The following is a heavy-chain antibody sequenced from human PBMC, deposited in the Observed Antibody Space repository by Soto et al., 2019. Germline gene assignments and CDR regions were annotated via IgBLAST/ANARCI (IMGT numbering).Heavy chain of an antibody. CDR1: GDSVSSGSYQ. CDR3: ARRAFWDFWSGPTVRDC. V-gene: IGHV4-61*01. Sequence: SETLSLTCTVSGDSVSSGSYQWTWIRQPPGKGLEWIGYIYYTGSANYSPSLKSRVTISLDTSQNQFSLKLTSVTAADTAVYYCARRAFWDFWSGPTVRDCWGQGALVTVSS. J-gene: IGHJ4*02. CDR2: IYYTGSA. D-gene: IGHD3-3*01.